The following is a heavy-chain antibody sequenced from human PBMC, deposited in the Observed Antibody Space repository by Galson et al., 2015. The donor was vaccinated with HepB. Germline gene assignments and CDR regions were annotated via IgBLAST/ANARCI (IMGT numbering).Heavy chain of an antibody. V-gene: IGHV3-72*01. CDR2: IRKANGYTT. CDR3: ARVRGSSWATTCLDH. Sequence: SLRLSCAASGFTFSDHYMDWVRQAPGKGLEWVGRIRKANGYTTEYAASVKGRFIVSRDDSQTSLYLQMNSLKTEDTAVYYCARVRGSSWATTCLDHWGQGTLVTVSS. CDR1: GFTFSDHY. J-gene: IGHJ4*02. D-gene: IGHD6-6*01.